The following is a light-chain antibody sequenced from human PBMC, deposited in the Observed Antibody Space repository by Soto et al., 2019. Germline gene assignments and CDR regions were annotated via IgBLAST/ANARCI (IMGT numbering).Light chain of an antibody. CDR2: GAS. CDR3: QQYGSSPRT. Sequence: EIVFTQSPGTLSLSPGERATLSCRTSQSVSSSYLAWYQQKPGQAPRLLIYGASSRDTGIPDRFSGSGSGTDFTLTISRLEPEDFPVYYCQQYGSSPRTFGQGTKVDIK. V-gene: IGKV3-20*01. J-gene: IGKJ1*01. CDR1: QSVSSSY.